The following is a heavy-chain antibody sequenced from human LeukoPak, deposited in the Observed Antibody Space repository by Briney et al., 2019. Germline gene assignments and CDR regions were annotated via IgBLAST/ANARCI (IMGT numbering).Heavy chain of an antibody. D-gene: IGHD1-26*01. CDR3: IGSGGWPGY. J-gene: IGHJ4*02. V-gene: IGHV3-23*01. CDR2: ISGSGGRT. CDR1: GITLSNYG. Sequence: GGSLRLSCAVSGITLSNYGMSWVRQAPGRGLEWVAGISGSGGRTNYADSVKGRFTISRDNPKNTLYLQMNSLRAEDTAVYYCIGSGGWPGYWGQGTLVTVSS.